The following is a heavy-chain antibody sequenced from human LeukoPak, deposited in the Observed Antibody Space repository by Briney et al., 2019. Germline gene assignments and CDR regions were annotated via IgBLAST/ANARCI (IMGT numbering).Heavy chain of an antibody. Sequence: GGSLRLACAAAGLTFSTYWMSWDRQAPGTGLEWVANIKQDGSEKYYVDSVKGRFTISRDNAKNSLYLQMNSLRAEDTAMYYCARDSAGNDYGGQGTLVTVSS. CDR2: IKQDGSEK. CDR1: GLTFSTYW. J-gene: IGHJ4*02. V-gene: IGHV3-7*01. CDR3: ARDSAGNDY. D-gene: IGHD6-13*01.